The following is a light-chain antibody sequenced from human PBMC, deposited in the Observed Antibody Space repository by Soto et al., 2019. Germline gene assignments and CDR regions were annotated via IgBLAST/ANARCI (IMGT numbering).Light chain of an antibody. CDR1: QSVSNNY. Sequence: EIVLTQSAGTLSLSPGERSTLAFRSSQSVSNNYLAWYQQKPGQAPRLLIYGASNRATGIPDRFSGSGSGTDFTLTISRLEPEDFAVYYCQQYGSSGTFGQGTKVE. CDR3: QQYGSSGT. V-gene: IGKV3-20*01. CDR2: GAS. J-gene: IGKJ1*01.